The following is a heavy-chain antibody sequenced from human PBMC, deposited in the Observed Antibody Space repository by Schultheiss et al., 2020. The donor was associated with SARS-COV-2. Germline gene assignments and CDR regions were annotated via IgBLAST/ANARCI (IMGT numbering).Heavy chain of an antibody. Sequence: SETLSLTCAVSGYSISSGYYWGWIRQPPGKGLEWIGNIYHSGSAYYNPSLKSRVTISVDTSKNQFSLKLSSVTAADTAVYYCASSRLRIAAAGTTTHPIDYWGQGTLVTVSS. CDR1: GYSISSGYY. CDR2: IYHSGSA. D-gene: IGHD6-13*01. V-gene: IGHV4-38-2*01. J-gene: IGHJ4*02. CDR3: ASSRLRIAAAGTTTHPIDY.